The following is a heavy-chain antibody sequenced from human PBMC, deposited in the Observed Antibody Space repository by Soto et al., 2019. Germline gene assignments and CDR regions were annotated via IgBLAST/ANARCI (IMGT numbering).Heavy chain of an antibody. Sequence: EVQLVESGGGLVQPGGSLRLSCAASGFTFRNYNMNWVRQAPGKGLEWLSYISGASGTIYYADSMQGRFTISRDNAKNSLYMQMNSLRAEDTAMYYCASDCGYGYGMAVWGQGTTVTVSS. D-gene: IGHD2-15*01. V-gene: IGHV3-48*01. CDR3: ASDCGYGYGMAV. J-gene: IGHJ6*02. CDR1: GFTFRNYN. CDR2: ISGASGTI.